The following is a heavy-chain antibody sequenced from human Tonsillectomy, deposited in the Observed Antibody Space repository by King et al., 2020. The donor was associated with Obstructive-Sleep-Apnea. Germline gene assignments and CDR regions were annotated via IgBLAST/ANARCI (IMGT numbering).Heavy chain of an antibody. CDR1: GYSFTSYW. CDR2: IDPSDSYT. D-gene: IGHD6-13*01. V-gene: IGHV5-10-1*01. J-gene: IGHJ4*02. CDR3: ARRSDSSSWYFYFDY. Sequence: VQLVESGAEVKKPGESLRISCKGSGYSFTSYWISWVRQMPGKGLEWMGRIDPSDSYTNYSPSFQGHVTISADKSISTAYLQWSSLKASDTARYYCARRSDSSSWYFYFDYWGQGTLVTVSS.